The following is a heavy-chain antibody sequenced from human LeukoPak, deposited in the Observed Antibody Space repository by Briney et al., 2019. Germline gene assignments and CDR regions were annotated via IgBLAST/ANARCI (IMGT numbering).Heavy chain of an antibody. CDR3: ARGGYCSGGSCSENWFDP. Sequence: PGGSLRLSCAASGFTFSSYEMNWVRQAPGKGLEGVSSINSSSSYIYYADSVKGRFTISRDNAKNSLYLQMNSLRAEDTAVYYCARGGYCSGGSCSENWFDPWGQGTLVTVSS. D-gene: IGHD2-15*01. J-gene: IGHJ5*02. V-gene: IGHV3-21*01. CDR2: INSSSSYI. CDR1: GFTFSSYE.